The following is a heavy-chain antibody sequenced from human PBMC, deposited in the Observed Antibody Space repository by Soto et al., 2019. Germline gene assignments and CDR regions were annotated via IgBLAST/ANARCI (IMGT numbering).Heavy chain of an antibody. Sequence: SETLSLTCSVSGGSISSGPYSWGWIRQPPGRGLEWIGTFHYSGRTYYSPSLEGRVTISVDTSKNQFSLKVSSVTAADTAVFYCARLAGYCSGTSCYGYYGMDVWGQGTTVTVSS. V-gene: IGHV4-39*01. CDR1: GGSISSGPYS. J-gene: IGHJ6*02. CDR2: FHYSGRT. D-gene: IGHD2-2*01. CDR3: ARLAGYCSGTSCYGYYGMDV.